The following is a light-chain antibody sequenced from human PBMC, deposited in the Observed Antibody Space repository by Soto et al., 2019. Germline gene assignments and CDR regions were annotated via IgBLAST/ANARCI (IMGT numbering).Light chain of an antibody. CDR1: QSVSGW. V-gene: IGKV1-5*01. Sequence: DIQMTQSPSTLSASVVDTVTVTFRSSQSVSGWLAWYQQKPGEAPKPLIYDASALPRGVPSRFSGSGSGTKFTPTIASLQPDDFATYYCQQYETFSGTFGPGTKVDIK. CDR2: DAS. J-gene: IGKJ1*01. CDR3: QQYETFSGT.